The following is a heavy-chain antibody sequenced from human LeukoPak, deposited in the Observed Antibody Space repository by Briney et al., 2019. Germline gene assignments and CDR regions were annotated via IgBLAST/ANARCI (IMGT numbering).Heavy chain of an antibody. CDR1: GGSISSSSYY. V-gene: IGHV4-39*07. CDR2: IYYSGST. D-gene: IGHD6-19*01. CDR3: ARGVSSGWYDGQGWFDP. Sequence: SETLSLTCTVSGGSISSSSYYWGWIRQPPGKGLEWIGSIYYSGSTYYNPSLKSRVTISVDTSKNQFSLKLSSVTAADTAVYYCARGVSSGWYDGQGWFDPWGQGTLVTVSS. J-gene: IGHJ5*02.